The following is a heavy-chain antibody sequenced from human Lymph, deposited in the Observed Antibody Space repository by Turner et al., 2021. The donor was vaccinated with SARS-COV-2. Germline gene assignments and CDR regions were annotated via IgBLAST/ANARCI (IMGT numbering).Heavy chain of an antibody. V-gene: IGHV1-2*02. CDR1: GYTFTGYY. Sequence: QVQLVHSGAGVKEPGASVRVSCKASGYTFTGYYMHWVRQAPGQGLEWMGWINPDSGGTNYAQNLQDRVTMTRDTSISTAYMELSRLRSDDTAVYYCARGVLYYYDSSAYYGDAFDVWGQGTMVTVSS. CDR3: ARGVLYYYDSSAYYGDAFDV. CDR2: INPDSGGT. J-gene: IGHJ3*01. D-gene: IGHD3-22*01.